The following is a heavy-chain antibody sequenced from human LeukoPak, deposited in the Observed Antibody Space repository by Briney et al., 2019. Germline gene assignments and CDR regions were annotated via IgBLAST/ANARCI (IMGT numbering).Heavy chain of an antibody. CDR2: ICGNAACT. V-gene: IGHV3-23*01. CDR1: GFTFINYA. Sequence: GGSLRLSCAASGFTFINYAMSWVRQAPGRGLECVSVICGNAACTYYADSVKGRFIIFRDNSKNTMYLYLPMNSLRAEDTAVYYCARHLATSGSYPLDYWGQGTPVTVSS. J-gene: IGHJ4*02. D-gene: IGHD3-16*01. CDR3: ARHLATSGSYPLDY.